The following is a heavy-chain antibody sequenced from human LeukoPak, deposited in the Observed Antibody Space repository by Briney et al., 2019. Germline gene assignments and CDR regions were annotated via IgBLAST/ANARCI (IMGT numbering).Heavy chain of an antibody. CDR2: ISAYNGNT. D-gene: IGHD3-10*01. Sequence: ASVKVYCKASGYTFTSYGISWVRQAPGQGLEWMGWISAYNGNTNYAQKLQGRVTMTTDTSTSTAYMELRSLRSDDTAVYYCATRITMVREDAFDIWGQGTMVTVSS. CDR3: ATRITMVREDAFDI. CDR1: GYTFTSYG. J-gene: IGHJ3*02. V-gene: IGHV1-18*01.